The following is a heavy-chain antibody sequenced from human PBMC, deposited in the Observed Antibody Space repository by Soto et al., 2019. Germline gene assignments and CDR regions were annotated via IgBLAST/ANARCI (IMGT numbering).Heavy chain of an antibody. CDR2: INFAGTT. J-gene: IGHJ4*01. V-gene: IGHV4-39*02. CDR3: ARLPGYTYANYFDF. CDR1: RGSVSSSGFY. Sequence: SETLSLTCTVSRGSVSSSGFYWAWIRQPPGNSLEWIGSINFAGTTYYNLSLKSRVTISVDTSKSYFSLKLTSVTAADTAVYYCARLPGYTYANYFDFWGHGTLVTVFS. D-gene: IGHD2-15*01.